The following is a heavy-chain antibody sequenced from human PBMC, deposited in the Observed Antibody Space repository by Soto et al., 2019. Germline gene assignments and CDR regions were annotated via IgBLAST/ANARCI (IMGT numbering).Heavy chain of an antibody. Sequence: PGGSLRLSCAASGFTFSSYAMSWARQAPGKGLEWVSAISGSGGSTYYADSVKGRFTISRDNSKNTLYLQMNSLRAEDTAVYYCAMRSLVGATFCPFYYWGQGTLVPVSS. V-gene: IGHV3-23*01. CDR1: GFTFSSYA. CDR2: ISGSGGST. CDR3: AMRSLVGATFCPFYY. D-gene: IGHD1-26*01. J-gene: IGHJ4*02.